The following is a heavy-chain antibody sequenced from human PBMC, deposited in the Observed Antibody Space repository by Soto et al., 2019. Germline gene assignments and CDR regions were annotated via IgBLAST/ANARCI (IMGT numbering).Heavy chain of an antibody. Sequence: SETLSLTCTVSCGSVSSGSYYWSWIRQPPGKGLEWIGYIYYSGSTNYNPSLKSRVTISVDTSKNQFSLKLSSVTAEDTAVYYCATHGRGGGLTIFGVVTDAQYGMDVWGQGTTVTVSS. D-gene: IGHD3-3*01. CDR3: ATHGRGGGLTIFGVVTDAQYGMDV. V-gene: IGHV4-61*01. CDR2: IYYSGST. CDR1: CGSVSSGSYY. J-gene: IGHJ6*02.